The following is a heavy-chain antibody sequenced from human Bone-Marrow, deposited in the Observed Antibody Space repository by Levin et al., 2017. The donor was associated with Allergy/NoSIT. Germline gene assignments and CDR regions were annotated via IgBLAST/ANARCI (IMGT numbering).Heavy chain of an antibody. CDR1: GFIFADHY. V-gene: IGHV3-72*01. Sequence: GGSLRLSCAASGFIFADHYMDWLRQAPGKGLEWIARSRDRARRHTIEYAAAVKGRFIISRDFSKNSVFLQMNSLRTADTAVYYCSRSLFGEGNFDFWGQGTLVTVSS. J-gene: IGHJ4*02. CDR2: SRDRARRHTI. D-gene: IGHD3-16*01. CDR3: SRSLFGEGNFDF.